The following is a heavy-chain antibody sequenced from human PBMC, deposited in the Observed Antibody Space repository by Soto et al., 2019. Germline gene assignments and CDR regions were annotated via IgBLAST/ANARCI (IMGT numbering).Heavy chain of an antibody. CDR2: VYWDDVK. J-gene: IGHJ5*01. CDR1: GFSLGTSGVG. V-gene: IGHV2-5*02. Sequence: QITLKESGPTLVKPTQTLTLTCTFSGFSLGTSGVGVAWIRQPPGQALEWLALVYWDDVKHYNPSLKSRLTITRDNSQNQVVLTMTNMDPVDTATYYRAHKHTAVTAVPDSRGQGTLVTVSS. D-gene: IGHD6-19*01. CDR3: AHKHTAVTAVPDS.